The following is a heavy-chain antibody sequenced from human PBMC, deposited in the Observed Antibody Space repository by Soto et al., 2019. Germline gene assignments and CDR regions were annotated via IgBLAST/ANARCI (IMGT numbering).Heavy chain of an antibody. J-gene: IGHJ5*02. Sequence: SETLSLTCAVYGGSFSGYYWSWIRQPPGKGLEWIGEINHSGSTNYNPSLKSRVTISVDTSKNQFSLKLSSVTAADTAVYYCARARPPILTGRRWFDPWGQGTLVTV. CDR2: INHSGST. CDR3: ARARPPILTGRRWFDP. D-gene: IGHD3-9*01. CDR1: GGSFSGYY. V-gene: IGHV4-34*01.